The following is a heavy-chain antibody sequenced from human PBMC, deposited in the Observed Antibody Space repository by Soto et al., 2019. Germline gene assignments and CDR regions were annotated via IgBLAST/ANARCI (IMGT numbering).Heavy chain of an antibody. CDR3: ASGKGHTVTFGGVIVSLRDYFDY. V-gene: IGHV4-34*01. Sequence: SETLSLTCAVYGGSVNGYYWNWIRQPPGKGLEWIGEINHTGGTHYNPSLKSRVTMSVDTSKNQFSLKLSSVTAADTAVYYCASGKGHTVTFGGVIVSLRDYFDYWGQGTLVTVSS. CDR2: INHTGGT. D-gene: IGHD3-16*02. J-gene: IGHJ4*02. CDR1: GGSVNGYY.